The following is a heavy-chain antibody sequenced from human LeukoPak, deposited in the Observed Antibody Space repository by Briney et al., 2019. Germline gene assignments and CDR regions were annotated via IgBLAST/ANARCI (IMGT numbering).Heavy chain of an antibody. J-gene: IGHJ4*02. D-gene: IGHD3-22*01. CDR2: ISAYNGNT. V-gene: IGHV1-18*01. CDR3: ARVDLTYYYDSSGYDFDY. Sequence: ASVKVSRKASGYTFTSYGISWVRQAPGQGLEWMGWISAYNGNTNYAQKLQGRVTMTTDTSTSTAYMELRSLRSDDTAVYYCARVDLTYYYDSSGYDFDYWGQGTLVTVSS. CDR1: GYTFTSYG.